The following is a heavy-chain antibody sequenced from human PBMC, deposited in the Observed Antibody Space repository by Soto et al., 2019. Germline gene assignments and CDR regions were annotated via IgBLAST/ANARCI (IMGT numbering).Heavy chain of an antibody. Sequence: ALVKVSCKASGYTFTSYGISWVRQAPGQGLEWMGWISAYNGNTNYAQKLQGRVTMTTDTSTSTAYMELRSLRSDDTAVYYCARASRITMVRGVIGWFDPWGQGTRVTVSS. D-gene: IGHD3-10*01. CDR3: ARASRITMVRGVIGWFDP. V-gene: IGHV1-18*04. J-gene: IGHJ5*02. CDR2: ISAYNGNT. CDR1: GYTFTSYG.